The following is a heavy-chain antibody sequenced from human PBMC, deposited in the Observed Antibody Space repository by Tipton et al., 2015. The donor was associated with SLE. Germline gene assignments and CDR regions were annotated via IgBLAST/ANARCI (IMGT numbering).Heavy chain of an antibody. V-gene: IGHV3-53*01. J-gene: IGHJ4*02. CDR1: GFSVTNNY. CDR2: IYVPGDT. Sequence: SLRLSCAASGFSVTNNYMSWVRQASGKGLERVSVIYVPGDTYYADSVKGRFTISRDNSKNTVYLDMLSLRADDTAMYYCAGASWSYGFFDYWGQGTLVTVSP. D-gene: IGHD3-10*01. CDR3: AGASWSYGFFDY.